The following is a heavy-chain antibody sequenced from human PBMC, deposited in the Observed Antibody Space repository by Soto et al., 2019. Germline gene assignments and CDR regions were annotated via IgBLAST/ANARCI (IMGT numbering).Heavy chain of an antibody. Sequence: GSLRLSCAASGFTFSSYWMHWVRQAPGKGLVWVSRINSDGSSTSYADSVKGRFTISRDNAKNMLYLQMNSLRAEDTAVYYCARGPVRGVIKGDAFDIWGQGTMVTVSS. V-gene: IGHV3-74*01. J-gene: IGHJ3*02. CDR2: INSDGSST. D-gene: IGHD3-10*01. CDR1: GFTFSSYW. CDR3: ARGPVRGVIKGDAFDI.